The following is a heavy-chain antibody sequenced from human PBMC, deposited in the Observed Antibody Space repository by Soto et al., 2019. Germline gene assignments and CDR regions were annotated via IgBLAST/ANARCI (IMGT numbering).Heavy chain of an antibody. CDR3: ARVLYSGYEGYYYGMDV. J-gene: IGHJ6*02. D-gene: IGHD5-12*01. CDR1: GGTFSSYA. CDR2: IIPIFGTA. Sequence: GASVKVSCKASGGTFSSYAISWVRQAPGQGLEWMGGIIPIFGTANYAQKFQGRVTITADESTSTAYMELSSLRSEDTAVYYCARVLYSGYEGYYYGMDVWGQGTPVTVSS. V-gene: IGHV1-69*13.